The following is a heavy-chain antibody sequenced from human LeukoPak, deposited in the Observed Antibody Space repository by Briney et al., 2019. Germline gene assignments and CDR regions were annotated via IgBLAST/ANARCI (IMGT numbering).Heavy chain of an antibody. J-gene: IGHJ4*02. CDR1: GFTFSSYA. Sequence: GRSLRLSCAASGFTFSSYAMHWVRQAPGKGLEWVAVISYGGSNKYYADSLKGRFTISRDNSKNTLYLQMSSLRVEDTAVYYCASPIVVVVAATDYWGQGTLVTVSS. CDR3: ASPIVVVVAATDY. D-gene: IGHD2-15*01. CDR2: ISYGGSNK. V-gene: IGHV3-30-3*01.